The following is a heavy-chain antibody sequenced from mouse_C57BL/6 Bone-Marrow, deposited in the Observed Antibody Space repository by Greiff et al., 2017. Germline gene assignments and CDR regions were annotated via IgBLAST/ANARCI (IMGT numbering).Heavy chain of an antibody. J-gene: IGHJ4*01. Sequence: VQLQQSGAELVMPGASVKLSCKASGYTFTSYWMHWVKQRPGQGLEWIGEIDPSDSYTNYNQKFKGKSTLTVDKSSSTAYMQLSSLTSEDSAVYDCAEGALMDCGGQGTSVTVSS. CDR1: GYTFTSYW. CDR2: IDPSDSYT. CDR3: AEGALMDC. V-gene: IGHV1-69*01.